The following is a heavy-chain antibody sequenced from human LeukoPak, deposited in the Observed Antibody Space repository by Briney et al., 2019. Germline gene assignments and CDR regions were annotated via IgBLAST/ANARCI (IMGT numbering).Heavy chain of an antibody. V-gene: IGHV3-33*01. CDR2: IWYDGSNK. Sequence: GRSLRLSCAASGFTFSSYGMHWVHQAPGKGLEWVAVIWYDGSNKYYADSVKGRFTISRDNSKNTLYLQMNSLRAEDTAVYYCARESPTYYYDSSGPDYWGQGTLVTVSS. J-gene: IGHJ4*02. CDR1: GFTFSSYG. CDR3: ARESPTYYYDSSGPDY. D-gene: IGHD3-22*01.